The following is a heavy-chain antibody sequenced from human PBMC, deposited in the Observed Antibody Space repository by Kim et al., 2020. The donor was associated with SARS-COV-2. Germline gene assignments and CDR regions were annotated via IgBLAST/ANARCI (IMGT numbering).Heavy chain of an antibody. CDR2: IYYSGST. Sequence: SETLSLTCTVSGGSISSSSYYWGWIRQPPGKGLEWIGSIYYSGSTYYNPSLKSRVTISVDTSKNQFSLKLSSVTAADTAVYYCARHDTAMACWFDPWGQGTLVTVSS. CDR3: ARHDTAMACWFDP. V-gene: IGHV4-39*01. CDR1: GGSISSSSYY. J-gene: IGHJ5*02. D-gene: IGHD5-18*01.